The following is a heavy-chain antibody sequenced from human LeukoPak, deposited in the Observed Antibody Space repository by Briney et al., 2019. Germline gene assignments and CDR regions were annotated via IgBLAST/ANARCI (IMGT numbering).Heavy chain of an antibody. CDR2: INHSGST. V-gene: IGHV4-34*01. J-gene: IGHJ4*02. CDR3: ARGAAMVTR. Sequence: SETLSLTCAVYGGSFSGYYWSWIRQPPGKGLEWIGEINHSGSTNYNPSLKSRVTISVDTSKNQFSLKLSSVTAADTAVYYCARGAAMVTRWGQGTLVTVSS. CDR1: GGSFSGYY. D-gene: IGHD5-18*01.